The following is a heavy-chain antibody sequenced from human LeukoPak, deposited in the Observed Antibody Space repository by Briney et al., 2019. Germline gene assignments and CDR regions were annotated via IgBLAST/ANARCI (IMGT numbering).Heavy chain of an antibody. Sequence: ESSETLSLTCAVYGGSFSGYYWSWIRQPPGKGLEWIGEINHSGSTNYNPSLKSRVTISVDTSKNQFSLKLSSVTAADTAVYYCARRPAEWAGYSYGYRHARAAFDIWGQGTMVTVSS. V-gene: IGHV4-34*01. CDR3: ARRPAEWAGYSYGYRHARAAFDI. CDR1: GGSFSGYY. J-gene: IGHJ3*02. CDR2: INHSGST. D-gene: IGHD5-18*01.